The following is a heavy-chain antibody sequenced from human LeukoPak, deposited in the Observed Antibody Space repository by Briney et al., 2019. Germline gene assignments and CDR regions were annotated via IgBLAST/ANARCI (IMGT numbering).Heavy chain of an antibody. Sequence: GGSLRLSCAASGFTFSSYGMHWVRQAPGKGLEWVAFIRYDGSNKYYADPVKGRFTISRDNSKNTLYLQMNSLRAEDTAVYYCAKVRGALYFFDYWGQGALVTVSS. D-gene: IGHD1-26*01. V-gene: IGHV3-30*02. J-gene: IGHJ4*02. CDR2: IRYDGSNK. CDR1: GFTFSSYG. CDR3: AKVRGALYFFDY.